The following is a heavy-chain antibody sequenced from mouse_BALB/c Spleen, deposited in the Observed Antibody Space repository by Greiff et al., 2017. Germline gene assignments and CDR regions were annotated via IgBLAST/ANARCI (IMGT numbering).Heavy chain of an antibody. V-gene: IGHV5-9-4*01. CDR1: GFTFSSYA. D-gene: IGHD2-3*01. CDR3: ARLDGYYNY. Sequence: DVLLVQSGGGLVKPGGSLKLSCAASGFTFSSYAMPWVRQSPEKRLEWVAEISSGGSYTYYPDTVTGRFTISRDNAKNTLYLEMSSLRSEDTAMYDCARLDGYYNYWGQGTTLTVSS. CDR2: ISSGGSYT. J-gene: IGHJ2*01.